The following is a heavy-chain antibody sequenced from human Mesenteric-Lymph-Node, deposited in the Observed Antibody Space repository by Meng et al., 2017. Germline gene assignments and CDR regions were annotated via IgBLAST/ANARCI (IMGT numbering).Heavy chain of an antibody. Sequence: ALKISCVASGFTFDDYSMYWVRQAPGKGLGWVSGISWNSGSIGYADSVKGRFTISRDNAKKSLYLQMNSLRADDTAVYYCASDLYYYDSSCETGAFDIWGQGTMVTVSS. CDR3: ASDLYYYDSSCETGAFDI. J-gene: IGHJ3*02. D-gene: IGHD3-22*01. CDR1: GFTFDDYS. V-gene: IGHV3-9*01. CDR2: ISWNSGSI.